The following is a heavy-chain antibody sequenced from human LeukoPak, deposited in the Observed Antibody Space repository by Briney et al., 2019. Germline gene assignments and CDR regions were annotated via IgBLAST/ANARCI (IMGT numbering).Heavy chain of an antibody. CDR3: AKDHGIAAAGYWYFDL. D-gene: IGHD6-13*01. V-gene: IGHV3-21*04. CDR1: GFTVSSNY. Sequence: GGSLRLSCAASGFTVSSNYMSWVRQAPGKGLEWVSSISSSSSYIYYADSVKGRFTISRDNSKNTLYLQMNSLRAEDTAVYYCAKDHGIAAAGYWYFDLWGRGTLVTVSS. J-gene: IGHJ2*01. CDR2: ISSSSSYI.